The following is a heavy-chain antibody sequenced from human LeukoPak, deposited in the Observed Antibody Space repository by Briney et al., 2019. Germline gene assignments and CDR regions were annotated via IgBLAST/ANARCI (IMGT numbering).Heavy chain of an antibody. CDR2: IFTGSST. CDR1: GFKFSNYY. Sequence: QTGGSLRLSCVASGFKFSNYYMSWVRQAPGKGLEWVSIIFTGSSTFYADSVKGRFTISRHISNNTLYLQMNRLRTEDTAVYFCARDLGEGYFDYWGQGTPVTVSS. CDR3: ARDLGEGYFDY. D-gene: IGHD3-10*01. J-gene: IGHJ4*02. V-gene: IGHV3-53*04.